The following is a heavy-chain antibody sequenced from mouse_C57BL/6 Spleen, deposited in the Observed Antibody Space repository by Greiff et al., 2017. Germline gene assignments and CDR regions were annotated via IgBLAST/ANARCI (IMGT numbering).Heavy chain of an antibody. D-gene: IGHD2-5*01. CDR1: GFNIKDYY. CDR2: IDPEDGDT. V-gene: IGHV14-1*01. J-gene: IGHJ3*01. Sequence: EVQLQESGAELVRPGASVTLSCTASGFNIKDYYMHWVKQRPEQGLEWIGRIDPEDGDTEYAPKFQGKATMTADTSSNTAYLQLSSLTSEETAVYYCTTWAYYSNEAYWGQGTLVTVSA. CDR3: TTWAYYSNEAY.